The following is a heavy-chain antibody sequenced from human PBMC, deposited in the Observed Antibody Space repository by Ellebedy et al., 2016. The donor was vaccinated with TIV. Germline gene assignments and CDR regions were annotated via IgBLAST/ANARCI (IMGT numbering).Heavy chain of an antibody. CDR1: GFTFNRYW. CDR3: AREPDGDNYFYYGLDV. CDR2: INTDGTTT. V-gene: IGHV3-74*01. J-gene: IGHJ6*02. Sequence: GESLKISXAASGFTFNRYWMYWVRQAPGKGLVWVSRINTDGTTTTYADSVKDRFTISRDNAKNTLYLEMNSLRAEDTAVYYCAREPDGDNYFYYGLDVWGQGTTVIVSS. D-gene: IGHD4-17*01.